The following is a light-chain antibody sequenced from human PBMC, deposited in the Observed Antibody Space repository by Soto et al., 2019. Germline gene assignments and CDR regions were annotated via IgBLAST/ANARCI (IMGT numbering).Light chain of an antibody. V-gene: IGKV1-33*01. CDR3: QQYDNLPPFT. Sequence: DIQMTRSPSSLSASVGDRVTITCQVSQDISNYLNWYQQKPGKAPKLLIYDASNLETGVPSRFSGSGSGTDFTFTISSLQTEDIATYYCQQYDNLPPFTFGPGTKVDIK. J-gene: IGKJ3*01. CDR2: DAS. CDR1: QDISNY.